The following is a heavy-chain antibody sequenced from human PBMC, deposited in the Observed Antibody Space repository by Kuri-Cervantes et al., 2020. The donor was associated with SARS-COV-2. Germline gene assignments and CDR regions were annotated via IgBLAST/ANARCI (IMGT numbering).Heavy chain of an antibody. J-gene: IGHJ4*02. CDR2: MYNSGTT. V-gene: IGHV4-59*03. CDR3: AWRYYYDSSAGYYFDY. CDR1: GGSISGYY. D-gene: IGHD3-22*01. Sequence: SETLSLTCTVSGGSISGYYWSWVRQFPGKGLEWIGYMYNSGTTHSRPSLNSRVTISVDTSKNQFSLKLSSVTAADTAVYYCAWRYYYDSSAGYYFDYWGQGTLVTVSS.